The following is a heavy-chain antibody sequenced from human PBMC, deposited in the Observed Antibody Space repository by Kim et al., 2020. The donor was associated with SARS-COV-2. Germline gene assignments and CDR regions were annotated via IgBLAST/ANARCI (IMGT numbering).Heavy chain of an antibody. V-gene: IGHV3-21*01. Sequence: GGSLRLSCAASGFTFSSYSMNWVRQAPGKGLEWVSSISSSSSYIYYADSVKGRFTISRDNAKNSLYLQMNSLRAEDTAVYYCARDGPVYYYDSTLDAFDIWGQGTMVTVSS. D-gene: IGHD3-22*01. J-gene: IGHJ3*02. CDR1: GFTFSSYS. CDR3: ARDGPVYYYDSTLDAFDI. CDR2: ISSSSSYI.